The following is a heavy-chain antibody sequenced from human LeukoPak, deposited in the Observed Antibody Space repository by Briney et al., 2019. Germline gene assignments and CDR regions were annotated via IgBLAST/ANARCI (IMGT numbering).Heavy chain of an antibody. Sequence: AGALRLSGAGSASIVNDYAMHWVRQAPGRGLEGMTVISYDGTNKMYVDSVKGRFTICRDYSKNTQFLQMHTLRIENTAVYYCAKTRGRHWLASQLDLGMDVWGQGTTVIVSS. CDR3: AKTRGRHWLASQLDLGMDV. D-gene: IGHD6-19*01. CDR1: ASIVNDYA. J-gene: IGHJ6*02. CDR2: ISYDGTNK. V-gene: IGHV3-30-3*01.